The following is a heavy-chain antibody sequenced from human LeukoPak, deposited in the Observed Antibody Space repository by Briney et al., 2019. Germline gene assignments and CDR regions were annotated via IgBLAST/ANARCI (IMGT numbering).Heavy chain of an antibody. V-gene: IGHV4-34*01. CDR3: ARFFRTSVSWFDP. CDR1: GGSFSGYY. D-gene: IGHD2-2*01. CDR2: INHSGST. Sequence: SETLSLTYAVYGGSFSGYYWSWIRQPPGKGLEWIGEINHSGSTNYNPSLKSRVTISVDTSKNQFSLKLSSVTAADTAVYYCARFFRTSVSWFDPWGQGTLVTVSS. J-gene: IGHJ5*02.